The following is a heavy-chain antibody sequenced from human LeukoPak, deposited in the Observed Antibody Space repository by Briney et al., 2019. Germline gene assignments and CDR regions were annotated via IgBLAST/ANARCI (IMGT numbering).Heavy chain of an antibody. CDR3: ASKPIVPASQGHYFDT. V-gene: IGHV4-59*02. D-gene: IGHD2-2*01. CDR2: VFHNGDS. Sequence: SGSLSLTCTVSGASVRSHYWSWIRQPPGKGLEWIGNVFHNGDSSFAPSLTSRVTMSVDTSKNQFSLNLNSVTAADPALYYCASKPIVPASQGHYFDTWGQGIHVTLSP. J-gene: IGHJ5*02. CDR1: GASVRSHY.